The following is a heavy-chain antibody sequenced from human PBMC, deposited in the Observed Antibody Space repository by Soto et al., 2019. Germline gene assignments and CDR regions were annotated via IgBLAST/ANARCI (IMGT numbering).Heavy chain of an antibody. J-gene: IGHJ3*02. Sequence: PGEFLKISCKGSGYSFTSYWIGWVRQMPGKGLEWMGIIYPGDSDTRYSPSFQGQVTISADKSISTAYLQWSSLKASDTAMYYCARPYDYDFWSGYFLGAFDIWGQGTMVTVS. D-gene: IGHD3-3*01. V-gene: IGHV5-51*01. CDR2: IYPGDSDT. CDR1: GYSFTSYW. CDR3: ARPYDYDFWSGYFLGAFDI.